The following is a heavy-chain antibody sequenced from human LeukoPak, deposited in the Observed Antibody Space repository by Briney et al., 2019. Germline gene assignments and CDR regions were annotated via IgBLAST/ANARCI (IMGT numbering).Heavy chain of an antibody. CDR1: GGSISSGGYY. J-gene: IGHJ3*02. V-gene: IGHV4-31*03. CDR3: ARGRLGYCSSTSCQDAFDI. Sequence: SETLSLTCTVSGGSISSGGYYWSWIRQHPGQGLEWIGYIYYSGSTYYNPSLKSRVTISVDTSKNQFSLKLSSVTAADTAVYYCARGRLGYCSSTSCQDAFDIWGQGTMVTVSS. D-gene: IGHD2-2*01. CDR2: IYYSGST.